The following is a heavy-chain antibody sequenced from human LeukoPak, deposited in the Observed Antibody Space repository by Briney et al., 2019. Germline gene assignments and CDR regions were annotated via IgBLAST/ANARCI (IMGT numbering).Heavy chain of an antibody. CDR2: IWYDGSNK. Sequence: GGSLRLSCAASGFIFRSYGIHWVRQAPAKGLEWVAVIWYDGSNKYYGDSVKGRFTISRDNSKNTVYLQMNSLRGEDTAVYFCARGVTLIQLGLHYFDYWGQGTLVTVSS. CDR1: GFIFRSYG. CDR3: ARGVTLIQLGLHYFDY. V-gene: IGHV3-33*01. J-gene: IGHJ4*02. D-gene: IGHD5-18*01.